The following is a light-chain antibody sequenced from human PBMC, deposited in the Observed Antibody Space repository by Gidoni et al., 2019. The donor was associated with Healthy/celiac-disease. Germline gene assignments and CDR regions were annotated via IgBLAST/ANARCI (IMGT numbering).Light chain of an antibody. Sequence: DIQMTQSPSPRSASVGDRVTITSRASQGISTYLAWYQQKPGKVPKLLIYAASTLQSGVPSRFSGSGSGTDFTLTISSLQPEDVAAYYCQKYNSAPRTFGQGTKVEIK. V-gene: IGKV1-27*01. CDR3: QKYNSAPRT. CDR1: QGISTY. CDR2: AAS. J-gene: IGKJ1*01.